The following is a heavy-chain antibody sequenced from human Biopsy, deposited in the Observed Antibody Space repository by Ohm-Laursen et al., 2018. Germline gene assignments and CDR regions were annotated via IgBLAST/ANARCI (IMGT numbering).Heavy chain of an antibody. J-gene: IGHJ4*02. CDR1: GFSFSSYG. Sequence: SLRLSCSASGFSFSSYGMYWVRQAPGKGLEWVAFMSDDGRNEYYANSVKGRFTISRDNSKNTLYLQMNSLRVDDTAVYHCARDPGQDGAIDFWGQGTLVTVSS. CDR2: MSDDGRNE. D-gene: IGHD4/OR15-4a*01. V-gene: IGHV3-30*03. CDR3: ARDPGQDGAIDF.